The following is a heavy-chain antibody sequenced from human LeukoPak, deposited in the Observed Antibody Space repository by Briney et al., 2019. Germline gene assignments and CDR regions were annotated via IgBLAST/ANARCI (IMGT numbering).Heavy chain of an antibody. Sequence: ASVKVSCKTSGYTFTSYDINWVRQATGQGLEWMGWMNPNSGNTGYAQKFQGRVTLTRDTSKNTAYLELSSLRSQDTAVYYCARRADNYDSSCYQHWGQGTLVTVSS. CDR3: ARRADNYDSSCYQH. CDR1: GYTFTSYD. D-gene: IGHD3-22*01. V-gene: IGHV1-8*01. CDR2: MNPNSGNT. J-gene: IGHJ4*02.